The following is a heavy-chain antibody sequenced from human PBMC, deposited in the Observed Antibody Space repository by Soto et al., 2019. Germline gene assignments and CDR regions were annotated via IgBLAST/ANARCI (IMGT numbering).Heavy chain of an antibody. J-gene: IGHJ4*02. CDR1: GGSFSGYY. CDR2: INHSGST. CDR3: ASGGSNCSSTSCYSFWPNQGDY. Sequence: SETLSLTCAVYGGSFSGYYWSWIRQPPGKGLEWIGEINHSGSTNYNPSLKSRVTISVDTSKNQFSLKLSSVTAADTAVYYCASGGSNCSSTSCYSFWPNQGDYWGQGTLVTVSS. V-gene: IGHV4-34*01. D-gene: IGHD2-2*01.